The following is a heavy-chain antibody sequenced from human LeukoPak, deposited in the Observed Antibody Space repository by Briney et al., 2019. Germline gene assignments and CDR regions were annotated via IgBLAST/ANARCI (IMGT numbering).Heavy chain of an antibody. V-gene: IGHV3-30*04. J-gene: IGHJ4*02. D-gene: IGHD6-6*01. CDR1: GFTFSSYA. CDR3: ARAIAQYSSSSAGVY. Sequence: SGGSLRLSCAASGFTFSSYAMYWVRQAPGKGLEWVAVISYDGSDKFYADSVKGRFTISRDNSKNTLYLQMNSLRAEDTAVYYCARAIAQYSSSSAGVYWGQGTLVTVSS. CDR2: ISYDGSDK.